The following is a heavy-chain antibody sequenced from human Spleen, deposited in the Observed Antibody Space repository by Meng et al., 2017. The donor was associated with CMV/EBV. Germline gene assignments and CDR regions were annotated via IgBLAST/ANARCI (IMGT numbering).Heavy chain of an antibody. V-gene: IGHV4-34*01. Sequence: SETLSLTCAVYGGSFSGYYWSWIRQPPGKGLEWIGEINHSGSTNYNPSLKSRVTISVDTSKNQFSLKLSSVTAADTAVYYCARFLFGQLRYFDWSTQDVWGQGTTVTVSS. CDR1: GGSFSGYY. CDR2: INHSGST. J-gene: IGHJ6*02. D-gene: IGHD3-9*01. CDR3: ARFLFGQLRYFDWSTQDV.